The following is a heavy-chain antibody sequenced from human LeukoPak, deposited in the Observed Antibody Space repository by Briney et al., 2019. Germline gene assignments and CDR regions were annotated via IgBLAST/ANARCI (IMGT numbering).Heavy chain of an antibody. CDR3: ARGGLMVRKDAFDI. J-gene: IGHJ3*02. Sequence: GRSLRLSCAASGFTFSSYGMHWVRQAPGKGLEWVAVISYDGTKKYYADSVKGRFTISRDNSKNTLYLQMNSLRAEDTAVYYCARGGLMVRKDAFDIWGQGTMVTVSS. D-gene: IGHD3-10*01. CDR1: GFTFSSYG. CDR2: ISYDGTKK. V-gene: IGHV3-30*03.